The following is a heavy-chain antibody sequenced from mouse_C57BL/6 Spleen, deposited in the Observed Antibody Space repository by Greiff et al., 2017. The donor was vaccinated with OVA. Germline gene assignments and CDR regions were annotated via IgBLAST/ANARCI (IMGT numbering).Heavy chain of an antibody. J-gene: IGHJ4*01. CDR1: GYSFTDYN. Sequence: VQLKESGPELVKPGASVKISCKASGYSFTDYNMNWVKQSNGKSLEWIGVINPNYGTTSYNQKFKGKATLTVDQTSSTAYMQLNSLTSEDSAVYYCAREEESLRGYAMDYWGQGTSVTVSS. V-gene: IGHV1-39*01. CDR2: INPNYGTT. CDR3: AREEESLRGYAMDY. D-gene: IGHD5-1*01.